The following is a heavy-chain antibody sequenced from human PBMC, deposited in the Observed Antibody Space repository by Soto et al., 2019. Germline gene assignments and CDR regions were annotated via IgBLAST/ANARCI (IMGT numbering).Heavy chain of an antibody. CDR1: GGSISSYY. D-gene: IGHD2-15*01. V-gene: IGHV4-59*08. CDR3: ARHLYCSGGSCREY. CDR2: SHYSGST. Sequence: QVQLQESGPGLVKPSETLSLTCTVSGGSISSYYWSWIRQPPGKGLEWIGHSHYSGSTNYNPSFKSRVTISVDRSKNQFSLKLNSVTAADTAVYYCARHLYCSGGSCREYWGQGTLVTVSS. J-gene: IGHJ4*02.